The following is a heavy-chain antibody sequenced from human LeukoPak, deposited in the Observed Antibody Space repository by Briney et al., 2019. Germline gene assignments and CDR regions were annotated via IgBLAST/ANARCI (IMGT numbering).Heavy chain of an antibody. CDR3: ARDTNDYVWGSPYYFDY. J-gene: IGHJ4*02. CDR1: GFTFSSYS. D-gene: IGHD3-16*01. CDR2: ISSSSSTI. Sequence: PGGSLRLSCAASGFTFSSYSMNWVRQAPGKGLEWVSYISSSSSTIYYADSVKGRFTISRDNAKNSLYLQMNSLRAEDTAVYYCARDTNDYVWGSPYYFDYWGQGTLVTVSS. V-gene: IGHV3-48*01.